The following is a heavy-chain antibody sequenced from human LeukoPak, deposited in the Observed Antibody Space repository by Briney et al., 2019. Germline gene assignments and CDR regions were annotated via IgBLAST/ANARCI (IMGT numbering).Heavy chain of an antibody. D-gene: IGHD6-6*01. CDR3: AREAEYSRSYYFDY. V-gene: IGHV1-2*02. CDR1: GYTFTGYN. Sequence: ASVKVSCKASGYTFTGYNMNWVRQAPGQGLEWMGWINPNSGGTNYAQKFQGRVTMTRDTSISTAYMELSRLRSDDTAVYYCAREAEYSRSYYFDYWGQGTLVTVSS. J-gene: IGHJ4*02. CDR2: INPNSGGT.